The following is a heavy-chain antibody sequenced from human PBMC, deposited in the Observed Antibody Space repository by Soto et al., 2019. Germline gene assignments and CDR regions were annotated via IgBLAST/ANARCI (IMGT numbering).Heavy chain of an antibody. D-gene: IGHD3-9*01. CDR2: IYYSGST. J-gene: IGHJ5*02. V-gene: IGHV4-59*01. Sequence: QVQLQESGPGLVKPSETLSLTCTVSGGSISSYYWSWIRQPPGKGLEWIGYIYYSGSTNYNPSLKSGVTISVDTSKNQFSLKLSSVTAADTAVYYCARVAYYDILTGHNWFDPWGQGTLVTVSS. CDR1: GGSISSYY. CDR3: ARVAYYDILTGHNWFDP.